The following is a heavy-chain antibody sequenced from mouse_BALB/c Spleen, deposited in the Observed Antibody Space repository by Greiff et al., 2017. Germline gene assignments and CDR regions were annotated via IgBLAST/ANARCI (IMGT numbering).Heavy chain of an antibody. Sequence: QVQLKQSGAELARPGASVKLSCKASGYTFTSYWMQWVKQRPGQGLEWIGAIYPGDGDTRYTQKFKGKATLTADKSSSTAYMQLSSLASEDSAVYYCARRGSLYGSSLAYWGQGTLVTVSA. D-gene: IGHD1-1*01. V-gene: IGHV1-87*01. CDR1: GYTFTSYW. J-gene: IGHJ3*01. CDR2: IYPGDGDT. CDR3: ARRGSLYGSSLAY.